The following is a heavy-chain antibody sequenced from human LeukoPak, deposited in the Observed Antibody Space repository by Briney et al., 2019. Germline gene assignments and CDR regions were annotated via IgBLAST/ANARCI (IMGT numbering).Heavy chain of an antibody. CDR1: GGSLRPYY. CDR3: ARACGGDCFDY. CDR2: ISSSGSTI. D-gene: IGHD2-21*01. V-gene: IGHV3-11*04. Sequence: LSLTCTVSGGSLRPYYWTWIRQPPGKGLEWVSYISSSGSTIYYADSVKGRFTISRDDAKNSLYLQMNSLRAEDTAVYYCARACGGDCFDYWGQGTLVTVSS. J-gene: IGHJ4*02.